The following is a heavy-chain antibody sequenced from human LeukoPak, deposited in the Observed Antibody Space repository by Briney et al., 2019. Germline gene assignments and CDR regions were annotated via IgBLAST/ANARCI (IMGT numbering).Heavy chain of an antibody. CDR3: ARHLSDITSNPNY. CDR1: GYSFSSYW. CDR2: IYPRDSRT. J-gene: IGHJ4*02. V-gene: IGHV5-51*01. D-gene: IGHD4-11*01. Sequence: GESLKISCKWSGYSFSSYWIAWVRQMPGKSLEWMGVIYPRDSRTTYSPSLQDQVTISADKSISTAYLQWTSLKASDTAMYYCARHLSDITSNPNYWGPGTLVTVSS.